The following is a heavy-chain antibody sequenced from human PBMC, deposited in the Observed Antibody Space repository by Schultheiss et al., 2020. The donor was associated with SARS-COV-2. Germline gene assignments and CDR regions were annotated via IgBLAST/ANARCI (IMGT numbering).Heavy chain of an antibody. Sequence: GSLRLSCAASGFTFSSYAMSWVRQSPGKGLEWIGNIFYTGDTDYNPSLKGRATISADASDNQFSLKLNSVAATDTAVYYCASTSDIVVAVATTWGQGTLVTVSS. D-gene: IGHD2-15*01. CDR1: GFTFSSYA. CDR3: ASTSDIVVAVATT. V-gene: IGHV4-59*08. CDR2: IFYTGDT. J-gene: IGHJ1*01.